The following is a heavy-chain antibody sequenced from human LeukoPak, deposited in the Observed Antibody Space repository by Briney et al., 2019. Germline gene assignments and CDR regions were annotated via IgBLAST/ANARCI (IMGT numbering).Heavy chain of an antibody. Sequence: SETLSLTCSVSDYSISSGYYWGWIRQPPGKGLEWIGSIYHSGSTYYNPSLKSRVTISVDTSKNQFSLKLSSVTAADTAVYYCARVPIVATIIPHYVDYWGQGTLVTVSS. CDR2: IYHSGST. D-gene: IGHD5-12*01. CDR1: DYSISSGYY. V-gene: IGHV4-38-2*02. CDR3: ARVPIVATIIPHYVDY. J-gene: IGHJ4*02.